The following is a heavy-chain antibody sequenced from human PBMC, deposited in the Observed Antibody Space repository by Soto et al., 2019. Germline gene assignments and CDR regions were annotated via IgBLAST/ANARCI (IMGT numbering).Heavy chain of an antibody. CDR2: IYYDGST. V-gene: IGHV4-59*12. Sequence: SETLSLTCTVSGGSISTYYWSWIRQPPGKGLEWIGYIYYDGSTSYNPSLRSRVTISVDNSKNQFSLKLSSVTAADTAVYYCARLTYSSSADYWGQGTLVTVSS. CDR3: ARLTYSSSADY. J-gene: IGHJ4*02. CDR1: GGSISTYY. D-gene: IGHD6-13*01.